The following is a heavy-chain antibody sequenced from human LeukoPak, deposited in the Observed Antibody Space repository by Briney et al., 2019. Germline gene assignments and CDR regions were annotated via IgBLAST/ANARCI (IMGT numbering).Heavy chain of an antibody. J-gene: IGHJ4*02. V-gene: IGHV3-23*01. CDR3: AKHPYDILTGYYISCYFDY. CDR1: GFTFSSYA. D-gene: IGHD3-9*01. Sequence: GSLRLSCAASGFTFSSYAMSWVRQAPGKGLEWVSAISGSGGSTYYADSVKGRFTISRDNSKNTLYLQMNSLRAEDTAVYYCAKHPYDILTGYYISCYFDYWGQGTLVTVSS. CDR2: ISGSGGST.